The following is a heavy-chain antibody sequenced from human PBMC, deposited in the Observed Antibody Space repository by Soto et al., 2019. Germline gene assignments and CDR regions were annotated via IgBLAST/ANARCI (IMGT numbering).Heavy chain of an antibody. CDR3: ARAPNIVYCSSTSCSPRFAP. CDR2: INSDGSST. D-gene: IGHD2-2*01. V-gene: IGHV3-74*01. Sequence: EVQLVESGGGLVQPGGSLRLSCAASGFNFCSYWMHWVRQAPGKGLVWVSRINSDGSSTSYADSVKGRFTISRDNAKNTLDRQMNSLRAEDTAVYYCARAPNIVYCSSTSCSPRFAPWCQGGLDIV. J-gene: IGHJ5*02. CDR1: GFNFCSYW.